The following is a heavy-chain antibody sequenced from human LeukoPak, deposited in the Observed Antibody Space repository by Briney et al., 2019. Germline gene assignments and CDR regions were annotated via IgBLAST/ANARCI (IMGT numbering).Heavy chain of an antibody. J-gene: IGHJ6*02. V-gene: IGHV3-23*01. D-gene: IGHD3-10*01. CDR3: AKDSRAVKYGSGSPTRYGMDV. CDR1: GFTFSSYA. CDR2: ISGSGGST. Sequence: GGSLRLSCAASGFTFSSYAMSWVRQAPGKGLEWVSAISGSGGSTYYADSVKGRFTISRDNSKNTLYLQMNSLRAEDTAVYYCAKDSRAVKYGSGSPTRYGMDVWGQGTTVTVSS.